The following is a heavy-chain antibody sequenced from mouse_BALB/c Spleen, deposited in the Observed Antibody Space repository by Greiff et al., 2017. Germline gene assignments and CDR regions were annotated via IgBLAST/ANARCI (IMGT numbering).Heavy chain of an antibody. CDR1: GYSITSGYY. J-gene: IGHJ3*01. CDR3: ARSSYDGYCPFAY. V-gene: IGHV3-6*02. Sequence: EVKLQESGPGLVKPSQSLSLTCSVTGYSITSGYYWNWIRQFPGNKLEWMGYISYDGSNNYNPSLKNRISITRDTSKNQFFLKLNSVTTEDTATYYCARSSYDGYCPFAYWGQGTLVTVSA. D-gene: IGHD2-3*01. CDR2: ISYDGSN.